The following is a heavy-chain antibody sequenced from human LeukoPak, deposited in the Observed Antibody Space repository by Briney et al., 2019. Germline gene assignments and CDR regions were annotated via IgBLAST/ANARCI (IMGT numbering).Heavy chain of an antibody. CDR2: IYSDGST. CDR1: GFTVSRNY. V-gene: IGHV3-53*01. D-gene: IGHD2-21*02. Sequence: PGGSLRLSCAASGFTVSRNYMSWVRQAPGKGLEWVSVIYSDGSTYYADSAKGRFTISRDNSKNTLYFQMNSLRAEDTAMYYCARGSYCGGDCSFRGDYWGQGALVTVSS. J-gene: IGHJ4*02. CDR3: ARGSYCGGDCSFRGDY.